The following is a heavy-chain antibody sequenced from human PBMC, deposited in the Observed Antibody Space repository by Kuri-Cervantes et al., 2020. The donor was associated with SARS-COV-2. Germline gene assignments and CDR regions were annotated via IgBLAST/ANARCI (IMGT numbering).Heavy chain of an antibody. Sequence: GGSLRLSCEVSGFLFSASAIHWVRQAPGKGLEWVAVRSHDGNNKYYADSVKGRFTTSRDNSKNTLYLQMNSLRAEDTAVYYCARGGGAAAGTGDYWGQGTLVTVSS. CDR1: GFLFSASA. D-gene: IGHD6-13*01. CDR3: ARGGGAAAGTGDY. V-gene: IGHV3-30*04. J-gene: IGHJ4*02. CDR2: RSHDGNNK.